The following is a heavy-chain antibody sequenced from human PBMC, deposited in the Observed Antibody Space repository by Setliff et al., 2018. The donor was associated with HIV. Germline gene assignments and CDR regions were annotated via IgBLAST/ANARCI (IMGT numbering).Heavy chain of an antibody. Sequence: SETLSLTCTVSGGSISSSSYYWGWIRQPPGKGLEWIGSIYYSGSTYYNPSLKSRVTISVDTSKNQFSLKLSSVTAADTAVYYCARDGLGEWELLIDHWGQGTLVTVSS. CDR2: IYYSGST. V-gene: IGHV4-39*07. D-gene: IGHD1-26*01. CDR3: ARDGLGEWELLIDH. CDR1: GGSISSSSYY. J-gene: IGHJ4*02.